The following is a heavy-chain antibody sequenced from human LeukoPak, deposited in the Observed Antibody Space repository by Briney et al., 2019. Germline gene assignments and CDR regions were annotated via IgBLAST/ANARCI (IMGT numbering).Heavy chain of an antibody. CDR3: ARSAITFGGVIGPFDY. D-gene: IGHD3-16*02. CDR1: GYTFTSYA. J-gene: IGHJ4*02. CDR2: IIPIFGTA. Sequence: EASVKVSCKASGYTFTSYAISWVRQAPGQGLEWMGRIIPIFGTANYAQKFQGRVTITTDESTSTAYMELSSLRSEDTAVYYCARSAITFGGVIGPFDYWGQGTLVTVSS. V-gene: IGHV1-69*05.